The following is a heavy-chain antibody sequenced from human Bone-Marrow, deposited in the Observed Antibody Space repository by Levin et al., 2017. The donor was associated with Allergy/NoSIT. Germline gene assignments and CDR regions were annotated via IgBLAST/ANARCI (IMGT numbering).Heavy chain of an antibody. CDR1: GFTFSNYG. CDR3: AKGGSVGAIFDH. Sequence: GGSLRLSCAASGFTFSNYGMHWVRQVPGQGLEWVAFISYDGDNTYYGDSVRGRFTISRDNSKNTVFLQMNSLRRDDGAVYYCAKGGSVGAIFDHWGQGTLVTVSS. D-gene: IGHD1-26*01. V-gene: IGHV3-30*18. J-gene: IGHJ4*02. CDR2: ISYDGDNT.